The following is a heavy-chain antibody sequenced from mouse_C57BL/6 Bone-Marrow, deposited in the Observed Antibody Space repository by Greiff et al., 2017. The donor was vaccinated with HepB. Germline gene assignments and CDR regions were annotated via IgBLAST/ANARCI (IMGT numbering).Heavy chain of an antibody. J-gene: IGHJ3*01. V-gene: IGHV14-4*01. CDR2: IDPENGDT. CDR3: TTLWLRRGFAY. CDR1: GFNIKDDY. Sequence: VQLKESGAELVRPGASVKLSCTASGFNIKDDYMHWVKQRPEQGLEWIDWIDPENGDTEYASKFQGKATITADTSSNTAYLQLSSLTSEDTTVYYCTTLWLRRGFAYWGQGTLVTVSA. D-gene: IGHD2-2*01.